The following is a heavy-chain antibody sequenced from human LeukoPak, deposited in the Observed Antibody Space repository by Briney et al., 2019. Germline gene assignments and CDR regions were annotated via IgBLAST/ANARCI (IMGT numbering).Heavy chain of an antibody. J-gene: IGHJ4*02. CDR2: IIPIFGTA. Sequence: ASVKVSCKASGGTFSSYAISWARQAPGQGLEWMGRIIPIFGTANYAQKFQGRVTITTDESTSTAYMELSSLRSEDTAVYYCARGTGGNALVIDYWGQGTLVTVSS. D-gene: IGHD4-23*01. CDR3: ARGTGGNALVIDY. CDR1: GGTFSSYA. V-gene: IGHV1-69*05.